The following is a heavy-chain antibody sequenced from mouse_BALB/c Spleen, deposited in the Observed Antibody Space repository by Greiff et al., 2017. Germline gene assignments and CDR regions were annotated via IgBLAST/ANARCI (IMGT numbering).Heavy chain of an antibody. D-gene: IGHD4-1*01. CDR1: GYTFTSYW. J-gene: IGHJ1*01. CDR2: INPSNGRT. V-gene: IGHV1S81*02. Sequence: QVQLKQPGAELVKPGASVKLSCKASGYTFTSYWMHWVKQRPGQGLEWIGEINPSNGRTNYNEKFKSKATLTVDKSSSTAYMQLSSLTSEDSAVYYCARKLTGTGYFDVWGAGTTVTVSS. CDR3: ARKLTGTGYFDV.